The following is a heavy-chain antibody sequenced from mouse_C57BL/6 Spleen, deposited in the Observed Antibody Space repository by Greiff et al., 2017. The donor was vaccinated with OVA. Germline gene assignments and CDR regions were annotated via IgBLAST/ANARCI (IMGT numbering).Heavy chain of an antibody. J-gene: IGHJ4*01. Sequence: VQLQQSVAELVRPGASVKLSCTASGFNIKNTYMHWVKQRPEQGLEWIGRIDPANGNTKYAPKFQGKATITADTSSNTAYLQLSSLTSEDTAIYYCAGGYYSNYPPYYYAMDYWGQGTSVTVSS. CDR2: IDPANGNT. CDR1: GFNIKNTY. V-gene: IGHV14-3*01. D-gene: IGHD2-5*01. CDR3: AGGYYSNYPPYYYAMDY.